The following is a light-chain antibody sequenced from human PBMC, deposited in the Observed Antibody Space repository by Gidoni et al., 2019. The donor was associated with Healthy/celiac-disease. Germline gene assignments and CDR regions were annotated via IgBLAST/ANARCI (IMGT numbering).Light chain of an antibody. J-gene: IGLJ2*01. V-gene: IGLV3-25*02. CDR1: ALPKQY. CDR2: KDS. CDR3: QSADSSGTYRV. Sequence: SYELTQPPSVSLSPGQTARNTCSGDALPKQYAYWYQQKPGQAPVLVISKDSERPSGIPERFSGSSSGTTVTLTISGVQAEDEADYYCQSADSSGTYRVFGGGTKLTVL.